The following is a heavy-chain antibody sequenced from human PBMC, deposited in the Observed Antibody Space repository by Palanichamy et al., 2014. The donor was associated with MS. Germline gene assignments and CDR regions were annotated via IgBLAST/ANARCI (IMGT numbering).Heavy chain of an antibody. CDR3: SKVACSAGACTKFDV. CDR2: IHYTGTA. J-gene: IGHJ4*01. Sequence: QVQLQEAGPGLVKPSQTLSLTCTVSGGSISNGDNYWSWFRQTPGKDLEWIGYIHYTGTAYSNPSLRSRVALSVDTSKNQFSLSLTSVTAADTALYYCSKVACSAGACTKFDVWGHGTLVIVSS. V-gene: IGHV4-30-4*01. D-gene: IGHD2-21*02. CDR1: GGSISNGDNY.